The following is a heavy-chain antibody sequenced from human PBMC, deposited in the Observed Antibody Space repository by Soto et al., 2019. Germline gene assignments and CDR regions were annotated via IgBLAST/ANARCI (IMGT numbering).Heavy chain of an antibody. CDR1: GGTFSSYA. D-gene: IGHD2-2*01. V-gene: IGHV1-69*01. J-gene: IGHJ6*02. Sequence: QVQLVQSGAEVKKPGSSVKVSCKASGGTFSSYAISWVRQAPGQGLEWMGGIIPIFGTANYAQKFQGRVTITADESTSTAYMELSSLRSEDTAVYYCARDYVRYCSSTSYYALTAPSYYYYGMDVWGQGTTVTVSS. CDR3: ARDYVRYCSSTSYYALTAPSYYYYGMDV. CDR2: IIPIFGTA.